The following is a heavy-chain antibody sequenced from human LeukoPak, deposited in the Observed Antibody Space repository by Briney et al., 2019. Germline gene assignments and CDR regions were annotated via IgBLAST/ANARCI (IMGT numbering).Heavy chain of an antibody. CDR1: GGSFSGYY. CDR2: INHSGST. D-gene: IGHD3-9*01. CDR3: ARGDILTGYQRFRWFDP. V-gene: IGHV4-34*01. J-gene: IGHJ5*02. Sequence: SETLSLTCAVCGGSFSGYYWSWIRQPPGKGLEWIGEINHSGSTNYNPSLKSRVTISVDTSKNQFSLKLSSVTAADTAVYYWARGDILTGYQRFRWFDPWGQGTLVTVSS.